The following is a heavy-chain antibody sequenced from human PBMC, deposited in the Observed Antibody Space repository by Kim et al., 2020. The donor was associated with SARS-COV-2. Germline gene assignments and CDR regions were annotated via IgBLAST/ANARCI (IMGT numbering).Heavy chain of an antibody. CDR3: ARDVVPAAIGSYGMDV. D-gene: IGHD2-2*02. V-gene: IGHV3-11*05. J-gene: IGHJ6*02. Sequence: SLQGRFTIYTDNAKNSLYLQMTSLGAEDTAVYYCARDVVPAAIGSYGMDVWGQGTTVTVSS.